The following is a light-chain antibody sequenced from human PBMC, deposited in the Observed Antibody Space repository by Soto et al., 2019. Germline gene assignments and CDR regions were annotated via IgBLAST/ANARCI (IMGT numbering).Light chain of an antibody. CDR2: SND. V-gene: IGLV1-47*02. J-gene: IGLJ2*01. Sequence: QSVVTQPPSVSGTPGQRVTIFCSGRRSNIGSNLVYWYQQLPGTAPKLLIFSNDQRPSGVPDRFSGSRSGTSASLAISGLRSEDEGDYYCAAWDDSLSGVVFGGGTKRPS. CDR1: RSNIGSNL. CDR3: AAWDDSLSGVV.